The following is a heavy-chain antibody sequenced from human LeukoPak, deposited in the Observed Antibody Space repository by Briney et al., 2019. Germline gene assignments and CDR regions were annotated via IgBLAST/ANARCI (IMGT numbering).Heavy chain of an antibody. CDR3: ARRGLAYGPPNYNYYYLDV. D-gene: IGHD3-10*01. CDR2: INPNNGGT. V-gene: IGHV1-2*02. CDR1: GYTLTDYS. Sequence: ASVNVSCKASGYTLTDYSILWVRQAPGQGREGMGWINPNNGGTNYAQKFQGRVTMTRDTSISTTYMELNRLTSDDTAVYFCARRGLAYGPPNYNYYYLDVWGKGTAVTVSS. J-gene: IGHJ6*03.